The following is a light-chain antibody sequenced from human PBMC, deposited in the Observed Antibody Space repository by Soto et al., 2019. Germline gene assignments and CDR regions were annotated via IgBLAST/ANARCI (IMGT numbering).Light chain of an antibody. CDR2: GAS. J-gene: IGKJ1*01. V-gene: IGKV3-15*01. CDR3: QQYNNWPPEP. CDR1: QSVSSN. Sequence: EIVMTQSPATLSVSPGERATLSCRASQSVSSNLAWYQQKPGQAPRLLIYGASTRATGIPARFSGSVSGTEFTLTISSLQSEDFAVYYCQQYNNWPPEPFGQGNNVEI.